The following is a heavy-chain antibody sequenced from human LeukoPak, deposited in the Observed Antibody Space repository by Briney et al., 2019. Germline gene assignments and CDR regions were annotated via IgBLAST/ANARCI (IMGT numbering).Heavy chain of an antibody. V-gene: IGHV1-8*01. CDR3: ARLGYCSSTSCSITIFGVPLDYYYYYMDV. CDR1: GYTFPRYD. D-gene: IGHD2-2*01. CDR2: MNPNSGNT. J-gene: IGHJ6*03. Sequence: ASVTVSFKASGYTFPRYDINWVRQATGQGLAWMGWMNPNSGNTGYPQKFQGRVTMTRNTSISTDYMELSSLRCEDTAVYYCARLGYCSSTSCSITIFGVPLDYYYYYMDVWGKGTTVTVSS.